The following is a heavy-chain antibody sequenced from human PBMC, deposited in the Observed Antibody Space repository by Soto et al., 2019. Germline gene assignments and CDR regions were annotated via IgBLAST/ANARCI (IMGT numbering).Heavy chain of an antibody. Sequence: PGESLKISCKGSGYSFTSYWISWVRQMPGKGLEWMGRIDPSDSYTNYSPSFQGHVTISADKSISTAYLQWSSLKASDTAMYYCARLDCSSTSCHNYYHYGMDVWGQGTTVTVSS. J-gene: IGHJ6*02. CDR3: ARLDCSSTSCHNYYHYGMDV. CDR2: IDPSDSYT. D-gene: IGHD2-2*02. V-gene: IGHV5-10-1*01. CDR1: GYSFTSYW.